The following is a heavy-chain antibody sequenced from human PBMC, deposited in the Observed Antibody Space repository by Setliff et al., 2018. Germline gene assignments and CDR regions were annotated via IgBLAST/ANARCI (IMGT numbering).Heavy chain of an antibody. CDR2: INTNTGNT. J-gene: IGHJ3*02. CDR1: GYTFTSYA. Sequence: ASVKVSCKASGYTFTSYAVNWVRQAPGQGLEWMGWINTNTGNTTYAQGFTGRFVFSFDTSVSTAYLQISSLKPEDTAVYYCASSHDSSGYYYSGYSVLPQGAFDIWGQGTMVTFSS. CDR3: ASSHDSSGYYYSGYSVLPQGAFDI. D-gene: IGHD3-22*01. V-gene: IGHV7-4-1*02.